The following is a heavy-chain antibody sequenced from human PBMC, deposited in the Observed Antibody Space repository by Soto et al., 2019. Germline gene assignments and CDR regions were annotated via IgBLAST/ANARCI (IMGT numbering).Heavy chain of an antibody. CDR3: ARERPEMGKGV. D-gene: IGHD7-27*01. J-gene: IGHJ6*02. CDR1: RGTFSTSA. V-gene: IGHV1-69*06. Sequence: QVQLVQSGAEVKKPGSSVKVSCKASRGTFSTSAISWVRRAPGQGLEWMGGIIPVFGTAQYAQKFQGRVTITADKSTSTAYMELTSLRTEDTAVYYCARERPEMGKGVWGQGTSVTVSS. CDR2: IIPVFGTA.